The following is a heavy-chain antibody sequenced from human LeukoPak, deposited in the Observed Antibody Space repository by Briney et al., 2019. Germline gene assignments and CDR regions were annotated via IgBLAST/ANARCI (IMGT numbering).Heavy chain of an antibody. V-gene: IGHV4-34*01. CDR1: GGSISSYY. Sequence: SETLSLTCTVSGGSISSYYWSWIRQPPGKGLEWIGEINHSGRNNYNPSLKSRVTISGDSPKNQFSLRLTSVTAADTAVYYCARDPHYYGSGSYHHFDYWGQGTLVTVSS. CDR2: INHSGRN. CDR3: ARDPHYYGSGSYHHFDY. J-gene: IGHJ4*02. D-gene: IGHD3-10*01.